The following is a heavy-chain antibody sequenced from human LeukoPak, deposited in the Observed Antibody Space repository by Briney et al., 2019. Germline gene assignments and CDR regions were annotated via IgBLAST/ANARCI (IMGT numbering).Heavy chain of an antibody. V-gene: IGHV3-23*01. D-gene: IGHD3-10*01. Sequence: GGSLRLSCAASGFTLSSYAMSWVRQAPGKGLEWVSAISDSGNTYHADSVKGRFTISRDNSKNTLYLQMNSLRAEDTAVYYCAKDYYYGSGSYWGAFDIWGQGTMVTVSS. CDR1: GFTLSSYA. J-gene: IGHJ3*02. CDR2: ISDSGNT. CDR3: AKDYYYGSGSYWGAFDI.